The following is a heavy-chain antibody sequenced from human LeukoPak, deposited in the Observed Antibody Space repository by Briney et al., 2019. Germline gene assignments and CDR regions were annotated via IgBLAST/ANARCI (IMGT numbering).Heavy chain of an antibody. V-gene: IGHV4-39*01. J-gene: IGHJ5*02. CDR2: IYYSGST. CDR1: GGSISSSSHY. Sequence: SETLSLTCTVSGGSISSSSHYWGWIRRPPGKGLEWIGSIYYSGSTYYNPSLKSRVTISVDTSKNQFSLKLSSVTAADTAVYYCARRRGGPESPLNWFDPWGQGTLVTVSS. D-gene: IGHD1-14*01. CDR3: ARRRGGPESPLNWFDP.